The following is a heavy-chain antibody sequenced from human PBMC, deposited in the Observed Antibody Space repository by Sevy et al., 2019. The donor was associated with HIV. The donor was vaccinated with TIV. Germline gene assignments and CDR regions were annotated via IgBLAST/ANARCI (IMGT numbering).Heavy chain of an antibody. J-gene: IGHJ6*02. CDR2: IYTSGST. CDR3: AREFGERSYPYYYYYGMDV. Sequence: SETLSLTCTVSGGSISSYYWSWIRQPAGKGLEWIGRIYTSGSTNYNPSLKSRVTMSVDTSKNQFSLKLSSVTAADTAVYCCAREFGERSYPYYYYYGMDVWGQGTTVTVSS. CDR1: GGSISSYY. D-gene: IGHD1-26*01. V-gene: IGHV4-4*07.